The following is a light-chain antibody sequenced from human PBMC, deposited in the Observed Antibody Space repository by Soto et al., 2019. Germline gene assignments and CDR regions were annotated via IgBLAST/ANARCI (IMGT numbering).Light chain of an antibody. CDR2: GAS. V-gene: IGKV3-20*01. CDR1: HSVTSNY. J-gene: IGKJ4*01. Sequence: IVMTQSPGTLSFSPGERATLSCRASHSVTSNYLAWYQQKPGQAPRLLVYGASSRATGISDRFSGSGSGTDFTLTISSLQPEDFATYYCQQSYSTPLTFGGGTKVDIK. CDR3: QQSYSTPLT.